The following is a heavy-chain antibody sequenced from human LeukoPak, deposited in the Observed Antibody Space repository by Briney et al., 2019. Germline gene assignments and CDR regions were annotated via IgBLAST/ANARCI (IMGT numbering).Heavy chain of an antibody. CDR1: RVTFSGYT. J-gene: IGHJ4*02. D-gene: IGHD3-9*01. V-gene: IGHV3-21*01. CDR3: ARALYYDILTGYQTHTYYFDY. Sequence: GGPLRLSCTASRVTFSGYTMNWVRQAPGKGLDWVSSISSRSSDIYYAASVKGRFTISRDNARNSLYLQMSSLRAEDTAVYYCARALYYDILTGYQTHTYYFDYWGQGTLVTVSS. CDR2: ISSRSSDI.